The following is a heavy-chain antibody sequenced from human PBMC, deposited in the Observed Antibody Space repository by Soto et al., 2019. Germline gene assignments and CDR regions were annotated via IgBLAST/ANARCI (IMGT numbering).Heavy chain of an antibody. CDR1: GFSLTTSGVG. CDR3: AHRVLRTVFGLVTTTAIYFDF. Sequence: QITLNESGPTVVRPTETLTLTCSFSGFSLTTSGVGVGWVRQSPGKAPEWLALSYWDDDKRYSESLKSRLTITKDTFKNLVVLTVANLDPTDTATYYCAHRVLRTVFGLVTTTAIYFDFWGQGTPVAVSS. D-gene: IGHD3-3*01. V-gene: IGHV2-5*02. CDR2: SYWDDDK. J-gene: IGHJ4*02.